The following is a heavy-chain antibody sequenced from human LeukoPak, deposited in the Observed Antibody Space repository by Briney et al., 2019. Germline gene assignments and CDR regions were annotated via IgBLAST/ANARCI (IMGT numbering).Heavy chain of an antibody. Sequence: LWASVRVSCTASGYTFGTHWMHWVRQAPGQGLEWMGLINPSGDVRLYARKFQGTVTVTRDMSTRTVYMELSDLRPEDTAVYYCARDFSGEWEQLTGWWFDPWGQGTLVIVSS. CDR2: INPSGDVR. V-gene: IGHV1-46*01. CDR1: GYTFGTHW. J-gene: IGHJ5*02. D-gene: IGHD1-26*01. CDR3: ARDFSGEWEQLTGWWFDP.